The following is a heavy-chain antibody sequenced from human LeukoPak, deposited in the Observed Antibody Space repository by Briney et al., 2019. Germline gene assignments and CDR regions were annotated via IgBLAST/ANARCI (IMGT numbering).Heavy chain of an antibody. D-gene: IGHD2-2*01. CDR1: GYTFTNYD. Sequence: GASVKVSCKASGYTFTNYDINWVRQATGQGLEWMGWLNPNTGNAGYVQNFQGRVTITRNTSITTAYMELSSLRSEDTAVYYCARRLSRTYCSSNSCYAGAFDIWGQGTMVTVAS. CDR2: LNPNTGNA. V-gene: IGHV1-8*03. J-gene: IGHJ3*02. CDR3: ARRLSRTYCSSNSCYAGAFDI.